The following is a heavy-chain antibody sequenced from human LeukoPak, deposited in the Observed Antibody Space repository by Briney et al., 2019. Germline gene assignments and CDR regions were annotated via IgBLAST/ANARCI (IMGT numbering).Heavy chain of an antibody. J-gene: IGHJ6*03. D-gene: IGHD3-10*01. V-gene: IGHV4-61*02. Sequence: SQTLSLTCTVSGGSISSGSYYWSWIRQPAGKGLEWIGRIYTSGSTNYNPSLKSRVTISVDTSKNQFSLKLSSVTAADTAVYYCARVSRGTVWFGELLFAQDYYYYMDVWGKGTTVTISS. CDR3: ARVSRGTVWFGELLFAQDYYYYMDV. CDR2: IYTSGST. CDR1: GGSISSGSYY.